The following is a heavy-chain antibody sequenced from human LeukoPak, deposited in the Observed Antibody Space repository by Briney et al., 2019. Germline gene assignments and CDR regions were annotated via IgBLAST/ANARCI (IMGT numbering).Heavy chain of an antibody. CDR1: GFTFSNSW. CDR3: ARGTYDYDY. J-gene: IGHJ4*02. Sequence: GGSLRLSCAASGFTFSNSWMTWVRQAPGKGLEWVADIKEDGRTKVYVDSVKGRFTISRDNAKNSLYLQMNSLRAEDTAVYYCARGTYDYDYWGQGTLVTVSS. D-gene: IGHD3-3*01. CDR2: IKEDGRTK. V-gene: IGHV3-7*01.